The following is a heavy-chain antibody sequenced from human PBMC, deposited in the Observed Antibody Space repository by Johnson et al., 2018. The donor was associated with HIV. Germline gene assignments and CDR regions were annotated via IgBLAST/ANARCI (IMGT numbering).Heavy chain of an antibody. V-gene: IGHV3-30*04. CDR1: GFTFSSYS. Sequence: QVQLVESGGGVVQPGRSLRLSCAASGFTFSSYSMHWVRQAPGKGLEWVAVISYDGSNKYQADSVMGRFTISRDNAKNSLYLQMNSLRAEDTALYYCAKGQGYSYELSSPFDIWGQGTMVTVSS. CDR3: AKGQGYSYELSSPFDI. J-gene: IGHJ3*02. D-gene: IGHD5-18*01. CDR2: ISYDGSNK.